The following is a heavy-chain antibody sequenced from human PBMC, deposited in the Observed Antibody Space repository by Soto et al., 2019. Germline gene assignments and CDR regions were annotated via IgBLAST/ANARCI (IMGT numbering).Heavy chain of an antibody. V-gene: IGHV3-23*01. Sequence: EVQLLESGGGLVQPGGSLRLSCAASGFIFSTYAMSWVRQAPGKGLEWVSSISASGDRISYADSVKGRFTISRDNSMHTLYLQVNSLRAEDTAVSYCARHFDYYGSGTYNKDAFDIWGQGTMVSVSS. D-gene: IGHD3-10*01. J-gene: IGHJ3*02. CDR1: GFIFSTYA. CDR3: ARHFDYYGSGTYNKDAFDI. CDR2: ISASGDRI.